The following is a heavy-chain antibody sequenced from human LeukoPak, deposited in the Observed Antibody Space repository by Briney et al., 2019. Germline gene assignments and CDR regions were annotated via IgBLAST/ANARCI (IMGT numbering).Heavy chain of an antibody. V-gene: IGHV1-2*02. Sequence: ASVRVSFKASVYRFTVYYIHWLRQAPGQGGEWMGWINPDVGETHSAQKFLGRVPMPGDTSITTAYMELRDLRSDDTAVYYCARDPPISGRWVFDIWGQGTMVTVSS. CDR3: ARDPPISGRWVFDI. CDR1: VYRFTVYY. CDR2: INPDVGET. D-gene: IGHD3-9*01. J-gene: IGHJ3*02.